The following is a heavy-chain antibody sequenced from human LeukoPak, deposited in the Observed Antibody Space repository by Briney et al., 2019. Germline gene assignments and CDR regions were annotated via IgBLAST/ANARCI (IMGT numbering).Heavy chain of an antibody. J-gene: IGHJ4*02. CDR3: ARDTEYYFDY. CDR2: IKQDGSEK. Sequence: GGSLRLSCVASGFTFKNFAMAWVRQAPGKGLEWVANIKQDGSEKYYVDSVKGRFTISRDNAKNSLYLQMNSLRAEDTAVYYCARDTEYYFDYWGQGTLVTVSS. V-gene: IGHV3-7*01. CDR1: GFTFKNFA.